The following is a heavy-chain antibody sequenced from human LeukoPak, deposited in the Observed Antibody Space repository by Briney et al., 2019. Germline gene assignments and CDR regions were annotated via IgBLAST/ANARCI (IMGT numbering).Heavy chain of an antibody. CDR1: GFSFSAYV. CDR2: IWYDGSSK. J-gene: IGHJ4*02. Sequence: PGGSLRLSCAASGFSFSAYVVHWVRQAPGKGLEWVAVIWYDGSSKDYADSVKGRFTFSRDNSKNTLYLQMNSLTVEDTAVYYCARSQSSSLIDYWGQGTLVIVSS. D-gene: IGHD6-13*01. V-gene: IGHV3-33*01. CDR3: ARSQSSSLIDY.